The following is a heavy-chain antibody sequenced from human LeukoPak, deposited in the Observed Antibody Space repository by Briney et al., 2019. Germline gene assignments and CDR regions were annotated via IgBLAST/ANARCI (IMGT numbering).Heavy chain of an antibody. CDR2: IYYSGST. Sequence: KTSETLSLTCAVYGGSFSGYYWSWIRQPPGKGLEWIGSIYYSGSTYYNPSLKSRVTISVDTSKNQFSLKLSSVTAADTAVYYCARHVRDYSSSWYRRALFDYYYYYMDVWGKGTTVTISS. CDR3: ARHVRDYSSSWYRRALFDYYYYYMDV. V-gene: IGHV4-34*01. J-gene: IGHJ6*03. D-gene: IGHD6-13*01. CDR1: GGSFSGYY.